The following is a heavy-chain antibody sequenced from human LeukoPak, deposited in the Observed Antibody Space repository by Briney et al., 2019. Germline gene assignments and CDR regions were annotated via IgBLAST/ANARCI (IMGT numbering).Heavy chain of an antibody. V-gene: IGHV5-51*01. CDR1: GSSFTSYW. Sequence: GESLKISCKGSGSSFTSYWIGWVRQLPGKGLEWMGIIYPGDSDTRYSPSFQGQVTISADKSISTAYLQWSSLKASDTAMYYCARLQTWEWFPAPNWFDPWGQGTLVTVSS. CDR2: IYPGDSDT. D-gene: IGHD3-3*01. CDR3: ARLQTWEWFPAPNWFDP. J-gene: IGHJ5*02.